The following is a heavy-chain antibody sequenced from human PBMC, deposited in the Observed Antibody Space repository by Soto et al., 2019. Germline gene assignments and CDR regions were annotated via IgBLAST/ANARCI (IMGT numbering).Heavy chain of an antibody. D-gene: IGHD2-15*01. CDR3: AKDRPSYCSGGSCYASHAFDI. CDR1: GFTFDDYA. J-gene: IGHJ3*02. Sequence: GGSLRLSCAASGFTFDDYAMHWVRQAPGKGLEWVSGISWNSGSIGYADSVKGRFTISRDNAKNSLYLQMNSLRAEDTALYYCAKDRPSYCSGGSCYASHAFDIWGQGTMVTVSS. CDR2: ISWNSGSI. V-gene: IGHV3-9*01.